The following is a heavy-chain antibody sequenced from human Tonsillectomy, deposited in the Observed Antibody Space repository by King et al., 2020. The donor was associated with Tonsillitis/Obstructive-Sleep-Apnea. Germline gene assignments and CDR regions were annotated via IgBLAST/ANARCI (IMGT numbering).Heavy chain of an antibody. CDR1: GYSFTNYW. J-gene: IGHJ4*02. CDR2: MYPGDSDI. CDR3: ARRGREYSGYDSHFDY. D-gene: IGHD5-12*01. Sequence: QLVQSGVEVKKAGASLKISCKGSGYSFTNYWIGWVRQMPGKGLEWMGIMYPGDSDIRYSPSFQGQVTISADKSISTAYLQWNSLKASDTAMYYCARRGREYSGYDSHFDYWGQGTLVTVSS. V-gene: IGHV5-51*01.